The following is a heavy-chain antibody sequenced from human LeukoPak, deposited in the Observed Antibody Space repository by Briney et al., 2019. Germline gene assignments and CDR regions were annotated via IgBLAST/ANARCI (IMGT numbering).Heavy chain of an antibody. D-gene: IGHD6-19*01. CDR2: IYYTGST. Sequence: SETLSLTCTVSGGSISSNGYYWGWIRQPPGKGLEWIGSIYYTGSTFDNPSLKSRVTISVDKSRNQFSLKLTSVTAADTAVYYCASNQWPNWCFDLWGRGTLVTVSS. J-gene: IGHJ2*01. V-gene: IGHV4-39*07. CDR1: GGSISSNGYY. CDR3: ASNQWPNWCFDL.